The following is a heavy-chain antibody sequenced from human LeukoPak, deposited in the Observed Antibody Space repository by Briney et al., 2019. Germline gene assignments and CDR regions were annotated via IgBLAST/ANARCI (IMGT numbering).Heavy chain of an antibody. J-gene: IGHJ4*02. V-gene: IGHV1-2*06. CDR3: AKAAGVTIPLDY. D-gene: IGHD3-10*01. Sequence: ASVKVSCKASGYTFTGYYMHWVRQAPGQGLEWMGRINPNSGGTNYAQKFQGRVTMTRDTSISTAYMELSRLRSDDTAVYYCAKAAGVTIPLDYWGQGTLVTVSS. CDR1: GYTFTGYY. CDR2: INPNSGGT.